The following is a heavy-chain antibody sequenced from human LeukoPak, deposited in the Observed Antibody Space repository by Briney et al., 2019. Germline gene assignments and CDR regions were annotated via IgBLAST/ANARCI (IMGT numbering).Heavy chain of an antibody. J-gene: IGHJ5*02. CDR1: GYTFTSYY. CDR3: AREGSSSWAPNWFDP. V-gene: IGHV1-69*13. CDR2: IIPIFGTA. Sequence: GASVKVSCKASGYTFTSYYMHWVRQAPGQGLEWMGGIIPIFGTANYAQKFQGRVTITADESTSAAYMELSSLRSEDTAVYYCAREGSSSWAPNWFDPWGQGTLVTVSS. D-gene: IGHD6-13*01.